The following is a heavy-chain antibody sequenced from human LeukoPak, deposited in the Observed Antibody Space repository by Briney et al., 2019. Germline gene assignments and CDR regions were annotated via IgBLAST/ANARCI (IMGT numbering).Heavy chain of an antibody. V-gene: IGHV1-69*04. D-gene: IGHD3-3*01. Sequence: ASVKVSCKASGGTFSSYTISWVRQAPGQGLEWMERIIPILGIANYAQKFQGRVTITADKSTSTAYMELSSLRSEDTAVYYCARETKDDFWSGYPFDYWGQGTLVTVSS. CDR2: IIPILGIA. J-gene: IGHJ4*02. CDR3: ARETKDDFWSGYPFDY. CDR1: GGTFSSYT.